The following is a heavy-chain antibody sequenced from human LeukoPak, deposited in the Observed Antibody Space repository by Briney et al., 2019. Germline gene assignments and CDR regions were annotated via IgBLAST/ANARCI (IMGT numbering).Heavy chain of an antibody. J-gene: IGHJ6*03. V-gene: IGHV4-38-2*02. D-gene: IGHD6-13*01. Sequence: SETLSLTCSVSGYSISSGYYWGWIRQPPGKGLEWIGTIYHSVTTFYNPSLQSRVTVSLDTSKNQFSLKLSSVTAADTDVYYCARQSKKPGYSSSWYGYYYYMDVWGKGTTVTISS. CDR2: IYHSVTT. CDR1: GYSISSGYY. CDR3: ARQSKKPGYSSSWYGYYYYMDV.